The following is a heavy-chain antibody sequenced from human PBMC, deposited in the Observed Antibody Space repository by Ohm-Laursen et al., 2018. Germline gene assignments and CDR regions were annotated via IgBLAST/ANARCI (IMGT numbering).Heavy chain of an antibody. J-gene: IGHJ3*01. Sequence: SETLSLTCTVSGVSMNNYFWTWIRQPPGKGLEWIGRISSSGSSNYNPSLKSRVTMSVDTSKNQFSLILRSVTAADTAVYYCATFMTSRWVVFDVWGQGTMVTVSS. CDR2: ISSSGSS. CDR3: ATFMTSRWVVFDV. V-gene: IGHV4-4*07. CDR1: GVSMNNYF. D-gene: IGHD4-23*01.